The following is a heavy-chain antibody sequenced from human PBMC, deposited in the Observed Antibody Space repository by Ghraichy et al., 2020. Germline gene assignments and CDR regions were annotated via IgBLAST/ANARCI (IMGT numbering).Heavy chain of an antibody. V-gene: IGHV3-15*01. Sequence: GGSLRLSCAASGFTFNNAWMSWVRQAPGKGLEWVGRIKSKTDGGTTDYAAPVKGRFTISRDDSRDTLYLQMNSLKTEDSAVYYCATGYESGSYRRSVGYWGQGTLVTVSS. CDR1: GFTFNNAW. D-gene: IGHD3-10*01. J-gene: IGHJ4*02. CDR3: ATGYESGSYRRSVGY. CDR2: IKSKTDGGTT.